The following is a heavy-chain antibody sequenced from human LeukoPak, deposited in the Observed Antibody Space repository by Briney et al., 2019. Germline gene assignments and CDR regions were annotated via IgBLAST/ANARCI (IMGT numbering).Heavy chain of an antibody. V-gene: IGHV4-39*01. D-gene: IGHD1-26*01. J-gene: IGHJ5*01. CDR3: ARHLRSATGSYYWSDS. Sequence: SETLSLTCTVSGDSISSGSDYYWGWIRQPPEKGLEWIGGIYYSGSTYYNPSLKSRVTISVDTSKNQFSLKLSSVTAADAAVYYCARHLRSATGSYYWSDSWGQGALVTASS. CDR1: GDSISSGSDYY. CDR2: IYYSGST.